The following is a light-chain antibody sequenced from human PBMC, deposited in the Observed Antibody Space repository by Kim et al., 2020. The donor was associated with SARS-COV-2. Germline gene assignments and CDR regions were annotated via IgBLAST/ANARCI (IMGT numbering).Light chain of an antibody. Sequence: ATINCKSSQSVLYSSNNKSYLAWYQQKPGQPPKLRIYWASTRESGVPDRFSGSGSGTDFTLTISSLQAEDVAVYYCQQYYSTPPTFGPGTKVDIK. CDR1: QSVLYSSNNKSY. CDR2: WAS. V-gene: IGKV4-1*01. J-gene: IGKJ3*01. CDR3: QQYYSTPPT.